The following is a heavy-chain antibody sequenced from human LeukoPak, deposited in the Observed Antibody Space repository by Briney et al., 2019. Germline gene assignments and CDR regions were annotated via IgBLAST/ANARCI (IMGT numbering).Heavy chain of an antibody. CDR2: ISSSGSTI. CDR1: GFTFSDYY. Sequence: AGGSLRLSCAASGFTFSDYYMSWIRQAPGKGLEWVSYISSSGSTIYYADSVKGRFTISRDNAKNTLYLQMNSLRAEDTAVYYCAKDKVRDGDFDYWGQGTLVTVSS. CDR3: AKDKVRDGDFDY. J-gene: IGHJ4*02. D-gene: IGHD4-17*01. V-gene: IGHV3-11*01.